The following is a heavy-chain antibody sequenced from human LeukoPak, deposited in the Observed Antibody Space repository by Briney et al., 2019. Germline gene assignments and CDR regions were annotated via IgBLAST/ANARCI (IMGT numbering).Heavy chain of an antibody. Sequence: PGGSLRLSCAASGFTFSSYGMHWVRQAPGKGLEWVAFIRYDGSNKYYADSVKGRFTISRDSSKNRLYLQMNSLRAEDTAVYYCAKLRGSGGSIYDGIDYWGQGTLVTVSS. CDR2: IRYDGSNK. CDR1: GFTFSSYG. D-gene: IGHD2-15*01. V-gene: IGHV3-30*02. J-gene: IGHJ4*02. CDR3: AKLRGSGGSIYDGIDY.